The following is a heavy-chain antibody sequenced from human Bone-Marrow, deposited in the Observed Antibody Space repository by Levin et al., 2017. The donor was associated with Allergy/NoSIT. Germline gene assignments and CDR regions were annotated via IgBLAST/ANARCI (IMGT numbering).Heavy chain of an antibody. CDR3: ATTYYYNRNGYYTYGMDV. V-gene: IGHV3-30*03. CDR2: ISYDGSNK. CDR1: GFTFGNFG. Sequence: GGSLRLSCTGSGFTFGNFGMHWVRQAPGKGLEWVAVISYDGSNKVYGDSVKGRFTISRDNSKSTQYLQMNSLRPEDTAVYYCATTYYYNRNGYYTYGMDVWGQGTTVTVSS. J-gene: IGHJ6*02. D-gene: IGHD3-22*01.